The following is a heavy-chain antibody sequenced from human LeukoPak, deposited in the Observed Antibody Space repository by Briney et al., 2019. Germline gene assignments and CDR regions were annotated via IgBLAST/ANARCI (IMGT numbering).Heavy chain of an antibody. V-gene: IGHV3-30*18. CDR1: GFTFNSYG. Sequence: GGSLRLSCAASGFTFNSYGMHWVRQAPGKGLEWVAVISYDGRNKYYADSVKGRFTISRDNSKNTLYLQMNSLRAEDTAVYYCAKGGYCSSTSCYLFNWFDPWGQGTLVTVSS. D-gene: IGHD2-2*01. CDR3: AKGGYCSSTSCYLFNWFDP. CDR2: ISYDGRNK. J-gene: IGHJ5*02.